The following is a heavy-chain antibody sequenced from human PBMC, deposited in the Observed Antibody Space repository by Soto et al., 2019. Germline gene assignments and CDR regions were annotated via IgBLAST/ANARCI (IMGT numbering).Heavy chain of an antibody. D-gene: IGHD1-1*01. V-gene: IGHV3-74*01. CDR1: GFTFSSYA. Sequence: PGGSLRLSCAASGFTFSSYAMSWVRQAPGKGLVWVSRINSDGSSTSYADSVKGRFTISRDNAKDTLYLQMNSLRAEDTAVYYLAKPLQPPAMHFRAKGTTDPVSA. CDR2: INSDGSST. CDR3: AKPLQPPAMHF. J-gene: IGHJ6*04.